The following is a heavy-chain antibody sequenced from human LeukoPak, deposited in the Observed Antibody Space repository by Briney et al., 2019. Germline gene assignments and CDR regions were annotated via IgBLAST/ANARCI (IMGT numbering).Heavy chain of an antibody. V-gene: IGHV1-24*01. CDR2: FDPEDGET. Sequence: ASVKGSCKVSGYTLTELSMHWVRQAPGKGLEWMGGFDPEDGETIYAQKFQGRVTMTEDTSTDTAYMELSSLRSEDTAVYYCATGHSSSWYSHFDYWGQGTLVTVSS. J-gene: IGHJ4*02. D-gene: IGHD6-13*01. CDR3: ATGHSSSWYSHFDY. CDR1: GYTLTELS.